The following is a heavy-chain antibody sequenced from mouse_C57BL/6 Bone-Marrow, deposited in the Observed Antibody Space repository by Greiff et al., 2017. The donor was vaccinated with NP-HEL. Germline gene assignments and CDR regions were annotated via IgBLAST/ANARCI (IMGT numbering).Heavy chain of an antibody. CDR1: GYTFTSYW. V-gene: IGHV1-61*01. D-gene: IGHD1-1*01. J-gene: IGHJ2*01. Sequence: VQLQQPGAELVRPGSSVKLSCKASGYTFTSYWMDWVKQRPGQGLEWIGNIYPSDSETHYNQKFKDKATLTVDKSSSTAYMQLSSLTSEDSAVYYCARRTDYGSDYWGQGTTLTVSS. CDR2: IYPSDSET. CDR3: ARRTDYGSDY.